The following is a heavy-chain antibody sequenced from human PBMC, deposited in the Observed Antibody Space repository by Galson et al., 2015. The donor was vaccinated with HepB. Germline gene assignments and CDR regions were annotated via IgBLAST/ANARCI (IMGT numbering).Heavy chain of an antibody. CDR3: ATPGDYYDSSGKHYYGMDV. CDR1: GYTLAELS. J-gene: IGHJ6*02. V-gene: IGHV1-24*01. D-gene: IGHD3-22*01. CDR2: FDPEDGET. Sequence: SVKVSCKVSGYTLAELSMHWVRQAPGKGLEWMGGFDPEDGETTYAQKFQGRVTMTEDTSTDTAYMELSSLRSEDTAVYYCATPGDYYDSSGKHYYGMDVWGQGTTATVSS.